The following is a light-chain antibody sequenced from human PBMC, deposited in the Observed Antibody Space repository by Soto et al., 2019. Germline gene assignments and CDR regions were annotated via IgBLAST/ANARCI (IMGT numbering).Light chain of an antibody. CDR1: QSISIY. V-gene: IGKV1-39*01. CDR2: AAS. J-gene: IGKJ1*01. CDR3: LQSYSAPRA. Sequence: IQMTQSPSSLSASVGDRVTITCRASQSISIYLNWYQQKPGKAPHLLIYAASNLHSGVPSRFSGIGSGTDFTLTINSLQPEDFAPDCCLQSYSAPRAFGQGTKVEIK.